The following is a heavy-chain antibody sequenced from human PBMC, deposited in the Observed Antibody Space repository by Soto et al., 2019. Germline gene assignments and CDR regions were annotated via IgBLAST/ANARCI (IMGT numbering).Heavy chain of an antibody. Sequence: SETLSLTCTVSGGSISSYYWSWIRQPPGKGLEWIGYIYYSGSTNYNPSLKSRVTISVDTSKNQFSLKLSSVTAADTAVYYCARVGTNDPRKGYYYNYMDVWGKGTTVTVSS. V-gene: IGHV4-59*01. CDR2: IYYSGST. CDR1: GGSISSYY. J-gene: IGHJ6*03. CDR3: ARVGTNDPRKGYYYNYMDV. D-gene: IGHD1-1*01.